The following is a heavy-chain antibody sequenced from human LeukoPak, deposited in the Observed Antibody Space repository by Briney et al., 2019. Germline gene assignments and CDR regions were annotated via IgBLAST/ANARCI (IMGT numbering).Heavy chain of an antibody. CDR1: GFTFDDYG. CDR3: AREGNDFWSGPTLS. J-gene: IGHJ5*02. CDR2: INWNGGST. Sequence: AGGSLRLSCAASGFTFDDYGMSWVRQAPGKGLEWVSGINWNGGSTGYADSVKGRFTISRDNSKNTLYLQMNSLRAEDTAVYYCAREGNDFWSGPTLSWGQGTLVTVSS. V-gene: IGHV3-20*04. D-gene: IGHD3-3*01.